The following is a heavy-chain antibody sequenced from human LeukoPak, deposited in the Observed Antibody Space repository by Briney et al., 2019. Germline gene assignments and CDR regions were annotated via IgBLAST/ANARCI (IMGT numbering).Heavy chain of an antibody. CDR3: AKDRLLNCRGDCYIFDY. Sequence: GGSLRLSCAASRFTFSSYGMNWVRQTPGKGLEWVSSISGSGDSTFYADSVKGRFSISRDNSKNTLYLQVNGLRTEDTAVYYCAKDRLLNCRGDCYIFDYWGQGTVVTVSS. V-gene: IGHV3-23*01. J-gene: IGHJ4*02. CDR1: RFTFSSYG. CDR2: ISGSGDST. D-gene: IGHD2-21*02.